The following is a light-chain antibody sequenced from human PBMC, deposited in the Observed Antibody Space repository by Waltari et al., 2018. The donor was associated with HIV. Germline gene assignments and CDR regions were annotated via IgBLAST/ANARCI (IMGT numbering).Light chain of an antibody. CDR1: TSNIGNSY. Sequence: QSVLTQPPSVSAAPGQKVTISCPGSTSNIGNSYVSWYQRLPVTAPKLLIYDNSERPSGIPDRFSGSKSGTSATLGITGLQTGDEADYYCGTWDSSLSAVVFGTGTKVTVL. V-gene: IGLV1-51*01. CDR2: DNS. CDR3: GTWDSSLSAVV. J-gene: IGLJ1*01.